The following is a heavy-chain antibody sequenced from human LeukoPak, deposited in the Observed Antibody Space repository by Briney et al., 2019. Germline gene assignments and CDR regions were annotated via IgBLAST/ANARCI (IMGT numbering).Heavy chain of an antibody. V-gene: IGHV3-74*01. CDR3: AKGDSTSCCRGEVS. CDR2: INSDGSST. Sequence: GGSLRLSCAASGFTFSSYWMHWVRQAPGKGLVWVSRINSDGSSTSYADSVKGRFTISRDNAKNTLYLQMNSLRAEDTAVYYCAKGDSTSCCRGEVSWGQGTLVTVSS. CDR1: GFTFSSYW. D-gene: IGHD3-10*01. J-gene: IGHJ5*02.